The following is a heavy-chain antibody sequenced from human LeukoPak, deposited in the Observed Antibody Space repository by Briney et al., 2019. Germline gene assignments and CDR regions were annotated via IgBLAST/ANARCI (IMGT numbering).Heavy chain of an antibody. CDR2: IYTSGNT. D-gene: IGHD6-19*01. Sequence: PGGSLRLSCAASGFTFSSYAMSWVRQAPGKGLEWIGRIYTSGNTNYNPSLKSRVTMSVDTSKNHFSLKLSSVTAADTALYYCASEYPNSSAWSSDYWGQGTLVTVSS. J-gene: IGHJ4*02. CDR1: GFTFSSYA. CDR3: ASEYPNSSAWSSDY. V-gene: IGHV4-59*10.